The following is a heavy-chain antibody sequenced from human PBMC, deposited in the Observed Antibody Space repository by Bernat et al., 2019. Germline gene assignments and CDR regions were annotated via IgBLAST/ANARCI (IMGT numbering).Heavy chain of an antibody. CDR2: INEDGSEE. V-gene: IGHV3-7*01. CDR3: AKRPGYQIGMEV. Sequence: EVQLVESGGGLVQPGGSRRLSCVGSGFSFSSYWMTWVRQPPGKGLEWVASINEDGSEEQYVDSVKGRFTISRDNTKNSPYLQMNSLRVEDTAVFYCAKRPGYQIGMEVWGQGTTVTVSS. CDR1: GFSFSSYW. J-gene: IGHJ6*02. D-gene: IGHD6-13*01.